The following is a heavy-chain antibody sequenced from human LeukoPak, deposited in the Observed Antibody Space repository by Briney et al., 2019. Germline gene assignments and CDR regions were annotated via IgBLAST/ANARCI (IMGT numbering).Heavy chain of an antibody. D-gene: IGHD5-18*01. CDR3: ARAGRYGYNNYDY. V-gene: IGHV1-2*06. J-gene: IGHJ4*02. CDR2: INPNSGGT. CDR1: GYTFTGYY. Sequence: ASVKVSCKASGYTFTGYYMHWVRQAPGQGLEWMGRINPNSGGTNYAQKFQGRVTMTRDTSISTAYMELGRLRSDDTAVYYCARAGRYGYNNYDYWGQGTLVTVSS.